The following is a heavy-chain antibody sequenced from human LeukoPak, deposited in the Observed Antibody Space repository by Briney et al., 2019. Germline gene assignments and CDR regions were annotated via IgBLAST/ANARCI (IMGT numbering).Heavy chain of an antibody. J-gene: IGHJ4*02. CDR2: INHSVRT. CDR3: ARRKRISSSWYRPEYYFDY. D-gene: IGHD6-13*01. Sequence: SQTLSLTCAVYGGSSSGYYWSWIRQPPGKGLEWIGEINHSVRTNYNPPPKSRVTISLDTSKNQFSLTLSSVTAADTAVYYCARRKRISSSWYRPEYYFDYWGQGTLVTVSS. V-gene: IGHV4-34*01. CDR1: GGSSSGYY.